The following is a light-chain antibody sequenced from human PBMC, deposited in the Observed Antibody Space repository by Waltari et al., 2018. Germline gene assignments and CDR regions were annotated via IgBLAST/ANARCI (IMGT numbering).Light chain of an antibody. CDR2: RNN. Sequence: QSVLTQPPSASGTPGPRVTLSCSGSSSNIGSNSVYWYQQLPGTAPKLLIYRNNQRPSGVPDRFSGSKSGTSASLAISGLRSEDEADYYCAAWDDSLSGWVFGGGTKLTVL. CDR3: AAWDDSLSGWV. J-gene: IGLJ3*02. CDR1: SSNIGSNS. V-gene: IGLV1-47*01.